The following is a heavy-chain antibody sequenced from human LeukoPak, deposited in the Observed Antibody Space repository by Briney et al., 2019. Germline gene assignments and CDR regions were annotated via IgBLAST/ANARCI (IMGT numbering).Heavy chain of an antibody. D-gene: IGHD1-26*01. V-gene: IGHV3-7*01. CDR3: ARDKVVGPTKFDS. Sequence: PGGSLRLSCAASGFTFSRYWMSWVRQAPGKGLEWVANIKQDGGEIYYVDSVKGRFTISRDNAKNSVYLHMNSLRAEDTAVYYCARDKVVGPTKFDSWGQGTLVTVSS. J-gene: IGHJ5*01. CDR2: IKQDGGEI. CDR1: GFTFSRYW.